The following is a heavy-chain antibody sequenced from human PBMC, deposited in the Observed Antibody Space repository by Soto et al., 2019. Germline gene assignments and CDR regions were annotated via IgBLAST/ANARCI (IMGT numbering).Heavy chain of an antibody. CDR2: IYYRGST. CDR3: ARDRSYEYYYGSGFYYYGMDV. Sequence: SETLSLTCTISGASISSYYWSWIRQPPGKGLESIGYIYYRGSTNYNPSLKSRVTISVDTSKNQFSLKLSSVTAADTAVYYCARDRSYEYYYGSGFYYYGMDVWGQGTTVTVSS. J-gene: IGHJ6*02. CDR1: GASISSYY. V-gene: IGHV4-59*01. D-gene: IGHD3-10*01.